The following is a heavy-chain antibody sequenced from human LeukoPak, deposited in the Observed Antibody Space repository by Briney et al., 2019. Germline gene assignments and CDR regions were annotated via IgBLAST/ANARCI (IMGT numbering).Heavy chain of an antibody. CDR1: GGSISSGGYY. CDR3: AREWPGWTAGDY. V-gene: IGHV4-31*03. Sequence: SETLSLTCTVSGGSISSGGYYWSWIRQHPGKGLEWIGYIYYSGSTYYNPSLKSRVTISVDTSKNQFSLKLSSVTAADTAVYYCAREWPGWTAGDYWGQGALVTVSS. D-gene: IGHD2-15*01. J-gene: IGHJ4*02. CDR2: IYYSGST.